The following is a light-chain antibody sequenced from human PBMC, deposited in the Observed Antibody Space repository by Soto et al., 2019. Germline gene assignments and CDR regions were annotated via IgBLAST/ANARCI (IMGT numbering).Light chain of an antibody. Sequence: EIVLTQSPGTLSLSPGERATLSCRASQSVSSTHLAWYQQKSGQAPRLLIYGASSRATCIPDRFSGSGSGTYFTLTISRLDPEDFAVYYCQQYGSSPGWTFGQGTKVEIK. CDR2: GAS. J-gene: IGKJ1*01. V-gene: IGKV3-20*01. CDR1: QSVSSTH. CDR3: QQYGSSPGWT.